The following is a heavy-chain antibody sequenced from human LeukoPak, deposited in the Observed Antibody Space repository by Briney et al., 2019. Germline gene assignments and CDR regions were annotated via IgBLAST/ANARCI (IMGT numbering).Heavy chain of an antibody. Sequence: GGSLRLSCAASGFTFSSYGMHWVRQAPGKGLEWVAFIRYDGSNTYYADSVKGRLTISRDNSKNTLYLQMNSLRAEDTAVYYCAKDPGYCSSTSCYPGYWGQGPLVTVSS. CDR2: IRYDGSNT. J-gene: IGHJ4*02. CDR3: AKDPGYCSSTSCYPGY. V-gene: IGHV3-30*02. D-gene: IGHD2-2*01. CDR1: GFTFSSYG.